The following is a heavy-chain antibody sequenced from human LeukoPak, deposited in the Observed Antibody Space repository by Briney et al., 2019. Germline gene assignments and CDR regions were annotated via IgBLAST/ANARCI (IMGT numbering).Heavy chain of an antibody. V-gene: IGHV3-30*03. CDR1: GFTISNNY. Sequence: GGSLRLSCAASGFTISNNYLTWVRQAPGKGLEWVALISNDGSNNNYADSVRGRFNISRDNSKNTLYLEVNGLRAEDTAVYYCARVHGGYPFDQWGQGTLVTVSS. D-gene: IGHD2-15*01. CDR2: ISNDGSNN. J-gene: IGHJ4*02. CDR3: ARVHGGYPFDQ.